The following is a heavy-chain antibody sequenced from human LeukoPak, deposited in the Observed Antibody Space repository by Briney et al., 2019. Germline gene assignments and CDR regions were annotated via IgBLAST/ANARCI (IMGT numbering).Heavy chain of an antibody. CDR2: IIPIFCTA. D-gene: IGHD6-19*01. V-gene: IGHV1-69*05. CDR3: AREVLYSSGSFDY. J-gene: IGHJ4*02. CDR1: GGTFSSYA. Sequence: ASVKVSSKASGGTFSSYAISWVRQAPGQGLEWMGKIIPIFCTANYAQKFQGRVTITTDESTSTAYMELSSLRSEDTAVYYCAREVLYSSGSFDYWGQGTLVTVSS.